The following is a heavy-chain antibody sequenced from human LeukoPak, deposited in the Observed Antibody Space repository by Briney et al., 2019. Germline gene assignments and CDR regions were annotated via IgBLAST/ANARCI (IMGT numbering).Heavy chain of an antibody. D-gene: IGHD6-13*01. CDR2: INPSGGST. Sequence: DSVKDSCKPSRHTYTRYYMHWVRQAPGQGLEWMGIINPSGGSTSYAQRFKGRVTMTRDTSTSTVYMELSSLRSEDTAVYYWARDTVLLVSFDYWGQGTLVTVSS. V-gene: IGHV1-46*01. CDR1: RHTYTRYY. J-gene: IGHJ4*02. CDR3: ARDTVLLVSFDY.